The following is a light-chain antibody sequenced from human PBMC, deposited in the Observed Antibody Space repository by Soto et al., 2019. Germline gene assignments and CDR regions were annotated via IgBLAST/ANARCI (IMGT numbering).Light chain of an antibody. CDR3: HQYDDGPYT. CDR1: QSVSSN. V-gene: IGKV3-15*01. CDR2: GAS. J-gene: IGKJ2*01. Sequence: EIVMTQSPATLSLSPGERATLSCRASQSVSSNVAWYQQIPGQTPRLLIYGASTRATGIPVRFSGSGSGTEFTLTISSLQSEDFAVYYCHQYDDGPYTFGQGTKV.